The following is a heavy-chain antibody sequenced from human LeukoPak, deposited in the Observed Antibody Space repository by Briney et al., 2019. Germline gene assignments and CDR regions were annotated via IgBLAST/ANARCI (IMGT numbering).Heavy chain of an antibody. D-gene: IGHD6-19*01. CDR1: GFIFSSYA. CDR2: ISFDGSNK. CDR3: ARQVAGLDY. V-gene: IGHV3-30-3*01. J-gene: IGHJ4*02. Sequence: GGSLRLSCAASGFIFSSYAVHWVRQAPGKGLEWVAFISFDGSNKYYADSMKGRFTISRDNSKNTLYLQMNSLRAEDTAVYYCARQVAGLDYWGQGTLVTVSS.